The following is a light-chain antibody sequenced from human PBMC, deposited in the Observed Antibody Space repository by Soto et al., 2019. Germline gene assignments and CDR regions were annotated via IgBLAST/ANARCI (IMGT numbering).Light chain of an antibody. CDR1: SSNIGAGYD. CDR2: ANN. Sequence: QALVTQPPSVSGAPGQRVTISCTGSSSNIGAGYDVHWYQRSPGTAPKPLIYANNNRPSGVPDRFSGSKSGTSASLAITGLRAEDEADYYCQSYDSSLSSWVFGGGTKLTVL. J-gene: IGLJ3*02. CDR3: QSYDSSLSSWV. V-gene: IGLV1-40*01.